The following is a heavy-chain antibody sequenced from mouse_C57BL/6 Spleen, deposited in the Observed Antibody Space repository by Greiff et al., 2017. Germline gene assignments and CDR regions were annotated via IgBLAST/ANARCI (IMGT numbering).Heavy chain of an antibody. V-gene: IGHV1-15*01. CDR1: GYTFTDYE. D-gene: IGHD3-2*02. CDR3: RDSSGYYCDY. Sequence: VQLQQSGAELVRPGASVTLSCKASGYTFTDYEMHWVKQTPVHGLEWIGAIDPETGGTAYNQKFKGKAILTADKSSSTAYMELRSLTSDDSAVYYCRDSSGYYCDYWGQGTTLTVSS. J-gene: IGHJ2*01. CDR2: IDPETGGT.